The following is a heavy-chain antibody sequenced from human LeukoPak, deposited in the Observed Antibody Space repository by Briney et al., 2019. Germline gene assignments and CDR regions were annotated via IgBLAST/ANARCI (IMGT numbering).Heavy chain of an antibody. Sequence: SETLSLTCAVYGGSFSGYYWSWIRQPPGKGLEWIREINHSGSTNYNPSLKSRVTISVDTSKNQFSLKLSSATAADTAVYYCARGNIPNYYDSSGYWLDYWGQGTLVTVSS. CDR1: GGSFSGYY. D-gene: IGHD3-22*01. V-gene: IGHV4-34*01. CDR3: ARGNIPNYYDSSGYWLDY. CDR2: INHSGST. J-gene: IGHJ4*02.